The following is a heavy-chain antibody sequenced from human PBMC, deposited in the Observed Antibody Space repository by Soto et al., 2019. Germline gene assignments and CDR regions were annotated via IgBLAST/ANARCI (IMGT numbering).Heavy chain of an antibody. CDR2: ISAYNGNT. CDR1: GYTFTSYG. J-gene: IGHJ4*02. CDR3: ASAHNYEQFDY. V-gene: IGHV1-18*01. D-gene: IGHD4-4*01. Sequence: ASVKVSCKASGYTFTSYGISWVRQAPGQGLEWMGWISAYNGNTNYAQKLQGRVTMTTDTSTSTAYMELSSLRSEDTAVYYCASAHNYEQFDYWGQGTLVTAPQ.